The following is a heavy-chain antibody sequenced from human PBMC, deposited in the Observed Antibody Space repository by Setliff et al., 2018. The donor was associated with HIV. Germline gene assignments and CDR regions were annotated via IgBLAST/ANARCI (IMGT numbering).Heavy chain of an antibody. CDR3: ARDPPSWRWLFDY. CDR1: GFIFRTYA. D-gene: IGHD5-12*01. CDR2: ITSTAGTT. V-gene: IGHV3-23*01. J-gene: IGHJ4*02. Sequence: GGSLRLSCAASGFIFRTYAMSWVRQAPGKGLEWVSVITSTAGTTYYADSVKGRFTASRDNSKNTLYLQMNSLRAEDTAVYYCARDPPSWRWLFDYWGQGALVTVSS.